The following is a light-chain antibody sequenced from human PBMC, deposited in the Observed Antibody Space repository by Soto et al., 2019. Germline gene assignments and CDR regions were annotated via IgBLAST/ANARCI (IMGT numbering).Light chain of an antibody. Sequence: DIQLTQSPSFLSASVGDRVTITCRASQGISSSLAWYQQRAGKAPKILIYAAPTLQSGAPSRFSGSGSGTEFTLTISSLQPEDFATYYCQQFNSYPITFGQGTRLEIK. V-gene: IGKV1-9*01. CDR2: AAP. CDR1: QGISSS. J-gene: IGKJ5*01. CDR3: QQFNSYPIT.